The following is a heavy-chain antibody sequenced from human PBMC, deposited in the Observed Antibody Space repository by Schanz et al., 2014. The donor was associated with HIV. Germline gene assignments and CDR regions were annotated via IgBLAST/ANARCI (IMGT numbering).Heavy chain of an antibody. V-gene: IGHV4-31*03. J-gene: IGHJ4*02. CDR3: ARGGNYYYAGGYLAY. Sequence: VQLRGSGPGLVKPSQTLSLTCTVSGGSISRGYYYWNWIRQHPGKGLEWIGYIYYSGSTYKNPSQKRRINTTAAEANTRSSLKLLAVPASDAAVYYCARGGNYYYAGGYLAYWGQGTLVTVSS. D-gene: IGHD3-10*01. CDR1: GGSISRGYYY. CDR2: IYYSGST.